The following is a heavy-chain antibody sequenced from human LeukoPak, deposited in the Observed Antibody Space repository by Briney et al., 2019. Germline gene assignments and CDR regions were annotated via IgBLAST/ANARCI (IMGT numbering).Heavy chain of an antibody. J-gene: IGHJ4*02. V-gene: IGHV3-21*01. D-gene: IGHD3-9*01. CDR1: GFTFSSYS. Sequence: GRSLRLSCAASGFTFSSYSMNWVRQAPGKGLEWVSSISSSSSYIYYADSVKGRFTISRDNAKNSLYLQMNSLRAEDTAVYYCARADFDWLYYFDYWGQGTLVTVSS. CDR3: ARADFDWLYYFDY. CDR2: ISSSSSYI.